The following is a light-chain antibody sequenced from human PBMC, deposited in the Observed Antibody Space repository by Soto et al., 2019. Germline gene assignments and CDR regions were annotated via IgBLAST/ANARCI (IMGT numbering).Light chain of an antibody. CDR1: PTVIHNY. CDR2: GAS. J-gene: IGKJ5*01. V-gene: IGKV3-20*01. Sequence: IVFTQAPDTLSLSQGERATLSCRASPTVIHNYLAWHPQKPGQPPWILVYGASSRATGIPDRFSGSVSGTDFTLTISSLEAEDCAVYYGQQPGTSPITFCQVTRLEIK. CDR3: QQPGTSPIT.